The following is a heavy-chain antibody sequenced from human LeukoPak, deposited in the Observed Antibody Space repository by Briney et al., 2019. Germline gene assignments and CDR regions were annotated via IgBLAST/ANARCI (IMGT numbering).Heavy chain of an antibody. J-gene: IGHJ3*02. CDR2: INPSGGST. CDR3: AREESITGTTGHDAFDI. D-gene: IGHD1-7*01. Sequence: GASVKVSCKASGYTFTSYYMHWVRQAPGQGLEWMGIINPSGGSTSYAQKFQGRVTMSRDMSTSTVYMELSSLRSEDTAVYYCAREESITGTTGHDAFDIWGQGTMVTVSS. V-gene: IGHV1-46*01. CDR1: GYTFTSYY.